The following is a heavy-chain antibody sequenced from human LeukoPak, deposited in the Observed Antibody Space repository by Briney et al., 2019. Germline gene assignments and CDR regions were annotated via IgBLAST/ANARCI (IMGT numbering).Heavy chain of an antibody. CDR1: GFTFDDYA. CDR2: ISWNSGRI. Sequence: GRSLRLSCAASGFTFDDYAMHWVRQAPGKGLEWVSGISWNSGRIGYADSVKGRFTISRDNAKNSLYLQMNSLRAEDTALYYCAKDHCSSTSCYTFDYWGQGTLVTVSS. CDR3: AKDHCSSTSCYTFDY. J-gene: IGHJ4*02. V-gene: IGHV3-9*01. D-gene: IGHD2-2*02.